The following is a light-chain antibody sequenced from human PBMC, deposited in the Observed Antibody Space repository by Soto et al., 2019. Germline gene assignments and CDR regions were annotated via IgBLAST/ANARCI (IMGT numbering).Light chain of an antibody. V-gene: IGKV3-20*01. CDR1: QSLSNRN. J-gene: IGKJ1*01. Sequence: ELGLTQSPCTLSSSPGERATLSCRASQSLSNRNLACHQHTPGQAPSPLIYGVSSSATGIPDRFSVSGSGTDFTLTISRLEPEDFAVYYCQQYDSSPRTFGQGTKVEIK. CDR2: GVS. CDR3: QQYDSSPRT.